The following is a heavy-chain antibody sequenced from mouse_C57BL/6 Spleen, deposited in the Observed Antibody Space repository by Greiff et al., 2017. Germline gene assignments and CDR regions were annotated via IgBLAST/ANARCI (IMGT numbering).Heavy chain of an antibody. Sequence: QVQLQQPGAELVRPGASVKLSCKASGYTFTSYWIRWVKQRTGQGLEWIGEIYPSSGNTYYNEKFKGKDTLTADKSSSTAYMELRSLTSEDSAVYFCAGFINNAMDFWGQGTSVTVSS. CDR3: AGFINNAMDF. CDR2: IYPSSGNT. CDR1: GYTFTSYW. J-gene: IGHJ4*01. V-gene: IGHV1-81*01. D-gene: IGHD1-1*01.